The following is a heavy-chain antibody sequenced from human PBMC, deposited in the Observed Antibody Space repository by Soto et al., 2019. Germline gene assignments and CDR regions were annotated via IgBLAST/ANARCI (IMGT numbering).Heavy chain of an antibody. J-gene: IGHJ4*02. CDR1: GFTFSSSA. D-gene: IGHD2-2*03. CDR3: AKEPSTGYDIPY. Sequence: EVQLLESGGGLVQPGGSLRLSCAASGFTFSSSAMSWVRQAPGKGLEWVSAISGSGGSKYYADSVKGVFTISRDTAENTMYMQMHSLRAEDTAVYYCAKEPSTGYDIPYWGQGTLVTVSS. V-gene: IGHV3-23*01. CDR2: ISGSGGSK.